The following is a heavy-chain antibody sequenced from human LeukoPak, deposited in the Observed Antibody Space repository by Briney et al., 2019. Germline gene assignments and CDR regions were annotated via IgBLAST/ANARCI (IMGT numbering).Heavy chain of an antibody. CDR2: ISYDGPDK. Sequence: SGRSLRLSCAASGFTFSSYAMHWVRQAPGKGLEWVAIISYDGPDKYYADSAKGRLTISRDNSKSTLCLQMISLRTEDTAVEYCARADGSVAGPPSGHWGQGTLVTVSS. CDR1: GFTFSSYA. D-gene: IGHD6-19*01. J-gene: IGHJ4*02. V-gene: IGHV3-30-3*01. CDR3: ARADGSVAGPPSGH.